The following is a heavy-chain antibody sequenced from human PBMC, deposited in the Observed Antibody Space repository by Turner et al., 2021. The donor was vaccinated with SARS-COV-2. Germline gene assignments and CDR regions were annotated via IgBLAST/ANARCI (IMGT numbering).Heavy chain of an antibody. CDR1: GFTFSSYR. J-gene: IGHJ3*02. CDR2: ISSSSSYI. CDR3: SRARWHYYDSSGYYPDAFDI. D-gene: IGHD3-22*01. V-gene: IGHV3-21*01. Sequence: EVHLVESVGGLVKPGGSLRLSCAASGFTFSSYRMNCVRQALGKGLEWVSSISSSSSYIYYADSVKGRFTISRDNAKNSLYLQVNSLRAEDTAVYYCSRARWHYYDSSGYYPDAFDIWGQGTMVTVSS.